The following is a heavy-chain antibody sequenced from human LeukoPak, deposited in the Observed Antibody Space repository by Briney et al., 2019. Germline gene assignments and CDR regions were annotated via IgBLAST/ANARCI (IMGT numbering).Heavy chain of an antibody. V-gene: IGHV3-43*01. J-gene: IGHJ4*02. CDR3: AKDYGRSGWYRD. Sequence: GGSLRLSCAASGFTFDDYTMHWVRQAPGKGLEWVSLISWDGGSTYYADSVKGRFTISRDNSKNSLYLQMNSLRTEDTALYYCAKDYGRSGWYRDWGQGTLVTVSS. CDR2: ISWDGGST. CDR1: GFTFDDYT. D-gene: IGHD6-19*01.